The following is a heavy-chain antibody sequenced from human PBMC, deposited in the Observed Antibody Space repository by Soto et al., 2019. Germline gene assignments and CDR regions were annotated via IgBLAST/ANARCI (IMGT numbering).Heavy chain of an antibody. CDR1: GGSICSYY. CDR2: IYYSGST. D-gene: IGHD3-3*01. CDR3: ARGVVIIRGGDGFDI. Sequence: SETLSLTCTVSGGSICSYYWSWIRQPPGKGLEWIGYIYYSGSTNYNPSLKSRVTISVDTSKNQFSLKLSSVTAADTAVYYCARGVVIIRGGDGFDIWGQGKMVTVSS. J-gene: IGHJ3*02. V-gene: IGHV4-59*01.